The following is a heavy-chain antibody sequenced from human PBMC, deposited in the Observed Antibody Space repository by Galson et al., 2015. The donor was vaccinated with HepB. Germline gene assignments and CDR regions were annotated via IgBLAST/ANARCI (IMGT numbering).Heavy chain of an antibody. D-gene: IGHD6-13*01. J-gene: IGHJ4*02. V-gene: IGHV4-39*01. CDR3: ARLSSSWYYDY. Sequence: SETLSLTCTVSGGSISSSSYYWGWIRQPPGKGLEWIGSIYYSGSTYYNPSHKSRVTISVDTSKNQFSLKLSSVTAADTAVYYCARLSSSWYYDYWGQGTLVTVSS. CDR1: GGSISSSSYY. CDR2: IYYSGST.